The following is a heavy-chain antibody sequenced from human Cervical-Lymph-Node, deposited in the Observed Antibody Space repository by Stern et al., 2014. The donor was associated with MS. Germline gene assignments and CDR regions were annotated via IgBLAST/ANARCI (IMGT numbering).Heavy chain of an antibody. CDR2: INPQSGGP. Sequence: VQLVESGAEVEKPGASGKVSCKASGYIFTDYYLHWVRQAPGQGLEWMGRINPQSGGPSYAQSFQGRVTLTRDTSITTAYMDLSRLTSDDTAVYYCTRALRIADRPSPGGHWFDPWGQGTLVIVSS. V-gene: IGHV1-2*02. D-gene: IGHD6-6*01. J-gene: IGHJ5*02. CDR3: TRALRIADRPSPGGHWFDP. CDR1: GYIFTDYY.